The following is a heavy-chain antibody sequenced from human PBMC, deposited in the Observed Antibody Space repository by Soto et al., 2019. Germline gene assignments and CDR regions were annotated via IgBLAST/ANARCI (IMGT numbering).Heavy chain of an antibody. CDR3: ARDRETDIVVVPAAIRSPYYYYGMDV. D-gene: IGHD2-2*01. J-gene: IGHJ6*02. V-gene: IGHV1-69*13. CDR1: GGTFSSYA. Sequence: GASVKVSCKASGGTFSSYAISWVRQAPGQGLEWMGGIIPIFGTANYAQKFQGRVTITADESTSTAYMELSSLRSEDTAVYYCARDRETDIVVVPAAIRSPYYYYGMDVWDQGTTVTVSS. CDR2: IIPIFGTA.